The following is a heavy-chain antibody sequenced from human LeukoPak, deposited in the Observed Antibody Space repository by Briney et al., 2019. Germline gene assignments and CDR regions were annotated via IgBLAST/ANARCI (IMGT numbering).Heavy chain of an antibody. CDR1: GFSFSSYW. V-gene: IGHV3-74*01. CDR3: ARDREGFCGGDCSADY. CDR2: IVGDGTSA. D-gene: IGHD2-21*01. Sequence: AGGSLRLSCVASGFSFSSYWMHWVRQAPGKGLVWVARIVGDGTSATYADSVKGRFTISRDNSKNTLYLQVNSLRAEDTAVYYCARDREGFCGGDCSADYWGQGTLVTVSS. J-gene: IGHJ4*02.